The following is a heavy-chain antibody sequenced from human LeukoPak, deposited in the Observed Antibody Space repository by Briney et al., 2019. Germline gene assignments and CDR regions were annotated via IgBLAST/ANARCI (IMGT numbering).Heavy chain of an antibody. V-gene: IGHV1-18*01. CDR3: ARAEYYYDSSGRFDY. CDR2: ISAYNGNT. CDR1: GYTFTSYG. J-gene: IGHJ4*02. D-gene: IGHD3-22*01. Sequence: ASVKVSCKASGYTFTSYGISWVRQAPGQGLEWMGWISAYNGNTNYAQKLQGRVTMTTDTSTSTAYMELRSLRSDDTAVYYCARAEYYYDSSGRFDYWGQGTLVTVSS.